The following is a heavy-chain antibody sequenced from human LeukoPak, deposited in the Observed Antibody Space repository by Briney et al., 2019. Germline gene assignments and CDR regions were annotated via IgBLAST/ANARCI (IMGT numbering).Heavy chain of an antibody. CDR3: AKDTLSDYDFWSGSDY. D-gene: IGHD3-3*01. V-gene: IGHV3-23*01. Sequence: GGSLRLSCAASGFTFSSFAMSWVRQAPGKGLEWVSAISGSGGTTYYADSVEGRFTISRDNSKNTLYLQMNSLRAEDTAVYFCAKDTLSDYDFWSGSDYWGQGTLVTVSS. CDR2: ISGSGGTT. J-gene: IGHJ4*02. CDR1: GFTFSSFA.